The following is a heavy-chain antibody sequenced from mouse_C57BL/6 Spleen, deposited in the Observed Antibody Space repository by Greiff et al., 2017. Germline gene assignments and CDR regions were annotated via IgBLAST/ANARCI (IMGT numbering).Heavy chain of an antibody. CDR3: TRDRDYDYDVGFAY. V-gene: IGHV5-9-1*02. D-gene: IGHD2-4*01. CDR2: ISSGGDYS. Sequence: EVKLMESGEGLVKPGGSLKLSCAASGFTFSSYAMSWVRQTPEKRLEWVAYISSGGDYSYYADPVKGRFTISRVNARHTLYLQMSILKSEDTAMYYCTRDRDYDYDVGFAYWGQGTLVTVSA. J-gene: IGHJ3*01. CDR1: GFTFSSYA.